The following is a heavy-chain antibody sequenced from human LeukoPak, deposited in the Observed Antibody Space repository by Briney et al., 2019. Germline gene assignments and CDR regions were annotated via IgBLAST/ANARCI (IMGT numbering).Heavy chain of an antibody. CDR1: GGSISSSSYY. D-gene: IGHD5-24*01. V-gene: IGHV4-39*01. CDR3: ASHSTKRWLQFPYYFDY. J-gene: IGHJ4*02. CDR2: IYYSGST. Sequence: SETLSLTCTVSGGSISSSSYYWGWIRQPPGKGLEWIGSIYYSGSTYYNPSLKSRVTISVDTSKNQFSLKLSSVTAADTAVYYCASHSTKRWLQFPYYFDYWGQATLVTVSS.